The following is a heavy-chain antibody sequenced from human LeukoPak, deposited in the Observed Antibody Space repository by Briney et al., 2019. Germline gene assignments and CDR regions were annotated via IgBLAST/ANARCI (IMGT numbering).Heavy chain of an antibody. V-gene: IGHV4-34*01. Sequence: SETLSLTCAVYGGSFSGYYWSWIRQPPGKGLEWIGEINHSGSTNYNPSLKSRVTISVDTSKNQFSLKLSSVTAADTAVYYCARAGGYYDILTGYNDAFDIWGQGTMVTVSS. CDR3: ARAGGYYDILTGYNDAFDI. CDR2: INHSGST. J-gene: IGHJ3*02. D-gene: IGHD3-9*01. CDR1: GGSFSGYY.